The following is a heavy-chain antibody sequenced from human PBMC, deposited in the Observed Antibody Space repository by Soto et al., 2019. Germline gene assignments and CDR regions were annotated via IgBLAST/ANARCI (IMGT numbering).Heavy chain of an antibody. J-gene: IGHJ6*02. CDR2: MNPNSGNT. Sequence: QVQLVQSGAEVKKPGASVKVSCKASGYTFTSYDINWVRQATGQGLEWMGWMNPNSGNTGYAQKFQGRVTMTRNTSVSTAYMELSSLRSEDTAVYYCARGLWYSSGWYGPYYYGMDVWGQGTTVTVSS. CDR3: ARGLWYSSGWYGPYYYGMDV. CDR1: GYTFTSYD. D-gene: IGHD6-19*01. V-gene: IGHV1-8*01.